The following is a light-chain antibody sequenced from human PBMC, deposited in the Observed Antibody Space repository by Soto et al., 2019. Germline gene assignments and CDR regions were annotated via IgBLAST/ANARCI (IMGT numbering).Light chain of an antibody. V-gene: IGKV4-1*01. CDR3: QQYYSAPLT. CDR2: WAS. J-gene: IGKJ4*01. CDR1: QSLLYSYSNKNY. Sequence: DLVMTQSPDSLAVSLGERATINCKSSQSLLYSYSNKNYLAWYQQKPGQSPKLLIYWASTRETGVPDRFSGSGSGTDFTLTISSLQAEDVAVYYCQQYYSAPLTFGGGTKVEIK.